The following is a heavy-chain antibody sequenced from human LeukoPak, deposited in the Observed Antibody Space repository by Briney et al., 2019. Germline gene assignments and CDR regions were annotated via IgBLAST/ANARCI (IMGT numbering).Heavy chain of an antibody. J-gene: IGHJ4*02. Sequence: PSETLSLTCTVSGGSISSYYWSWIRQPPGKGLEWIGYIYYSGSTNYNPSLKSRVTISVDTSKNQFSLKLSSVTAADTAVYYCATISKGGMVTHSFDYWGQGTLVTVSS. CDR1: GGSISSYY. V-gene: IGHV4-59*08. CDR2: IYYSGST. D-gene: IGHD5-18*01. CDR3: ATISKGGMVTHSFDY.